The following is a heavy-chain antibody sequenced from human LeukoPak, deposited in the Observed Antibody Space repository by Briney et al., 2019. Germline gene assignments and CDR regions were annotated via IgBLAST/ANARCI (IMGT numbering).Heavy chain of an antibody. Sequence: GGSLRLSCAASGFTFNNYAMNWVRQAPGKGLEWVSSTSGGGETTYHADSAKGRFTISRDNSQNTLYLQMNSLRAEDTAVYYCARDYADYVGYFFFDYWGQGTLVTVSS. D-gene: IGHD4-17*01. CDR3: ARDYADYVGYFFFDY. J-gene: IGHJ4*02. V-gene: IGHV3-23*01. CDR2: TSGGGETT. CDR1: GFTFNNYA.